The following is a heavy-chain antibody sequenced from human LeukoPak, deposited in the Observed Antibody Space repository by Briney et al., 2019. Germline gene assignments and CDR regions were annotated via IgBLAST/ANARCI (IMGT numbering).Heavy chain of an antibody. V-gene: IGHV1-69*05. J-gene: IGHJ4*02. D-gene: IGHD3-22*01. CDR1: XXTXXXXA. CDR3: ASYDSSGYYKLGPFDY. Sequence: CKASXXTXXXXAISWVRQAPGQGREGMGXXIPIFGKAKYAQKFQGRVTINTDESTSTDYMEMSSLRSEDTAVYYCASYDSSGYYKLGPFDYWGQGTLVTVSS. CDR2: XIPIFGKA.